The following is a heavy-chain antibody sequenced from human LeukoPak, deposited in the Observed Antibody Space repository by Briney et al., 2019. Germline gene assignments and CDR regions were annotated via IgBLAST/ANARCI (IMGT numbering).Heavy chain of an antibody. D-gene: IGHD3-3*01. CDR3: ARHSYFWSGYYGDYYFDY. CDR2: IYYSGST. V-gene: IGHV4-59*08. Sequence: SETLSLTCTVSGGSISSYYWSWIRQPPGRGLEWIGYIYYSGSTNYNPSLKSRVTISVDTSKNQVTRKLSSVTAADTAVYYCARHSYFWSGYYGDYYFDYWGQGTLVTVSS. J-gene: IGHJ4*02. CDR1: GGSISSYY.